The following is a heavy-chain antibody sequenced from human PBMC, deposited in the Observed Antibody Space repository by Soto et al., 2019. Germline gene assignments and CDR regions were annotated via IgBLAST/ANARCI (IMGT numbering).Heavy chain of an antibody. D-gene: IGHD4-4*01. CDR1: GFTFRDYY. Sequence: QVQLVESGGGLVKPGGSLRLSCAGSGFTFRDYYMGWIRQAPGKGLEWVSYISSSGSTTYYAASVKGRFTISRDNAKNSLYLQMTSLRAEDTAIYYCVRDTYSNYVNYFDPWRQGTLVTVSS. CDR3: VRDTYSNYVNYFDP. V-gene: IGHV3-11*01. CDR2: ISSSGSTT. J-gene: IGHJ5*02.